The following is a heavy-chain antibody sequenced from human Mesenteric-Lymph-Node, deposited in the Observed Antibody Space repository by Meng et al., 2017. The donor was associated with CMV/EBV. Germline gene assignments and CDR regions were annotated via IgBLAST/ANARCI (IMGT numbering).Heavy chain of an antibody. CDR3: ARAISSSGWKRGAFDI. V-gene: IGHV4-59*01. Sequence: SETLSLTCTVSGGSISSYYWSWIRQPPGKGLEWIGYIYYSGSTNYNPSLKSRVTISVDTSKNQFSLKLSSVTAADTAVYYCARAISSSGWKRGAFDIWGQGTMVTVSS. J-gene: IGHJ3*02. CDR2: IYYSGST. D-gene: IGHD6-19*01. CDR1: GGSISSYY.